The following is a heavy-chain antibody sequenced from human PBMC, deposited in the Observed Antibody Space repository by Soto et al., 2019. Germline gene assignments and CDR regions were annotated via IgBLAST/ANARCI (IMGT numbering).Heavy chain of an antibody. CDR2: IYYSGRS. Sequence: PSETLSLTCAVSDYSISTGYHWGWIRQPPGKGLEWIGTIYYSGRSYYNPSLKSRVTMSADTSKNQLSLKLNSVTAADTAVYYCGRMYSIDRNWIDPWGQGTLVTVSS. D-gene: IGHD4-4*01. J-gene: IGHJ5*02. CDR3: GRMYSIDRNWIDP. CDR1: DYSISTGYH. V-gene: IGHV4-38-2*01.